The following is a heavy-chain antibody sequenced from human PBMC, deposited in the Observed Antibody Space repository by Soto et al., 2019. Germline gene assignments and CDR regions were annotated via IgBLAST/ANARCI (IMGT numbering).Heavy chain of an antibody. CDR3: AKSYYDSTGFAVDP. V-gene: IGHV4-59*02. CDR1: GASVSTGY. Sequence: SETLSLTCTVSGASVSTGYWSWIRQHPGKGLEWIGFMYFGGSFNYNPSLTSRVTISVETSKNQFSMTMTSVTAADTAVYYCAKSYYDSTGFAVDPWGQGTLVTVSS. J-gene: IGHJ5*02. CDR2: MYFGGSF. D-gene: IGHD3-22*01.